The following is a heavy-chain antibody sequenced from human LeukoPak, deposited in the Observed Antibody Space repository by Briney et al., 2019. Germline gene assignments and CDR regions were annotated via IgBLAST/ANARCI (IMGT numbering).Heavy chain of an antibody. CDR3: AKEGLRYFDWYYYYGMDV. J-gene: IGHJ6*02. CDR1: GFTFSSYG. Sequence: PGGSLRLSCAASGFTFSSYGMQWVRQAPGKGLEWVAFIRYDGSNKYYADSVKGRFTISRDNSKNTLYLQMNSLRAEDTAVYYCAKEGLRYFDWYYYYGMDVWGQGTTVTVSS. V-gene: IGHV3-30*02. CDR2: IRYDGSNK. D-gene: IGHD3-9*01.